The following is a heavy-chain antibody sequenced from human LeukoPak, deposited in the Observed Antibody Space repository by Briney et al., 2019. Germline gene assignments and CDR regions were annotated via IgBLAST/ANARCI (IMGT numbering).Heavy chain of an antibody. CDR2: IYHSGST. Sequence: SETLSLTCTVSGGSISSSSYYWGWIRQPPGKGLEWIGSIYHSGSTYYNPSLKSRVTIAVETSKNQFSLKLSSVTAADTAVYYCAREGKDIVVVPAAMRYYYYMDVWGKGTTVTISS. CDR1: GGSISSSSYY. J-gene: IGHJ6*03. V-gene: IGHV4-39*07. D-gene: IGHD2-2*01. CDR3: AREGKDIVVVPAAMRYYYYMDV.